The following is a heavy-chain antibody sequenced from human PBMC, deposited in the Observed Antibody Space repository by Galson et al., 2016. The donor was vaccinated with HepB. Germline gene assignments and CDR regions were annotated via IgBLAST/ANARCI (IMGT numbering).Heavy chain of an antibody. Sequence: SLRLSCAADGFSFSTYSMDWVRQAPGKGLEWVSTITPRTADIFYADSVKGRFTISRDDAKNSLYLQMNGLRAEDTAVYFCARDTSGWSRDYWGRGTLVIVSS. D-gene: IGHD6-19*01. J-gene: IGHJ4*02. CDR3: ARDTSGWSRDY. CDR1: GFSFSTYS. V-gene: IGHV3-21*06. CDR2: ITPRTADI.